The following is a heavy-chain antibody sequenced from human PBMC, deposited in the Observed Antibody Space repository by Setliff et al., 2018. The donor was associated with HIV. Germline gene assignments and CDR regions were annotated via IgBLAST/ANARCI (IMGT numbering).Heavy chain of an antibody. CDR2: ISSSGSTI. V-gene: IGHV3-48*04. J-gene: IGHJ6*02. CDR3: ARDDSNYRQHGMDV. D-gene: IGHD4-4*01. CDR1: GFSFSDYG. Sequence: GSLRLSCAASGFSFSDYGMHWVRQAPGKGLEWVSYISSSGSTIYYADSVKGRFTISRDNAKNSLYLQMNSLRAEDTAVYYCARDDSNYRQHGMDVWGQGTTVTVSS.